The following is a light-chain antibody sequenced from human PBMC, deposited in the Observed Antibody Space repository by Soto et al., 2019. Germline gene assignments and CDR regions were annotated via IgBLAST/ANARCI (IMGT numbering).Light chain of an antibody. CDR2: KAS. V-gene: IGKV1-5*03. J-gene: IGKJ1*01. CDR1: QSISSW. Sequence: DIQMTQSHSTLSGSVGDRVTITCRASQSISSWLAWYQQKPGKDTKILIYKASTLKSGVPSRFSGSGSGTEFTLTISSLQPDDFATYYCQHYNSYSEAFGQGTKVDIK. CDR3: QHYNSYSEA.